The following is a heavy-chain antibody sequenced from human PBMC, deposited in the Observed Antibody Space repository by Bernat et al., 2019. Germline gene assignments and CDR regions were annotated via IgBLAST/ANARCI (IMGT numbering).Heavy chain of an antibody. CDR1: GFTFSSYA. D-gene: IGHD6-19*01. CDR2: ISYDGSNK. Sequence: QLQLVESGGCVVLPGRSLRLSCSASGFTFSSYAMHWVRQAPGKGLEWVAVISYDGSNKYYVDSVKGRFTISRDNSKNTLYLQMNSLRAEDTAVYYCARGMMEAEAGPKFDYWGQGTLVTVSS. V-gene: IGHV3-30-3*01. CDR3: ARGMMEAEAGPKFDY. J-gene: IGHJ4*02.